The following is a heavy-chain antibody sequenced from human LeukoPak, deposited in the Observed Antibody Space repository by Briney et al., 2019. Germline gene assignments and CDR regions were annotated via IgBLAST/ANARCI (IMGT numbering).Heavy chain of an antibody. CDR2: ISYDGSNK. J-gene: IGHJ5*02. CDR3: ARAVAGTHWLDP. D-gene: IGHD6-19*01. CDR1: GFTFSSYG. V-gene: IGHV3-30*03. Sequence: GGSLRLSCAASGFTFSSYGMHRVRQAPGKGLEWVAVISYDGSNKYYADSVKGRFTMSRENAKNSLHLQMNSLRAGDTAVYYCARAVAGTHWLDPWGQGTLVTVSS.